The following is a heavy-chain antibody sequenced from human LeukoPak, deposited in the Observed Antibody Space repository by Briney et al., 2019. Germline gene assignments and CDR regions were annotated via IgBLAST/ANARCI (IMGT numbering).Heavy chain of an antibody. V-gene: IGHV3-74*01. J-gene: IGHJ4*02. Sequence: GGSLRLSCAASGFTFSDYWMHWVRQAPGKGLVWVSGINTDGRRTIYADSVKGRFTISRDNSKNTLYLQMNSLRAEDTAVYYCARAAGPRYYFDYWGQGTLVTVSS. CDR1: GFTFSDYW. CDR2: INTDGRRT. CDR3: ARAAGPRYYFDY. D-gene: IGHD6-13*01.